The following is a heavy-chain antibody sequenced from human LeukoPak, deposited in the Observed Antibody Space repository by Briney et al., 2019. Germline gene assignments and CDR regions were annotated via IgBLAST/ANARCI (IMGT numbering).Heavy chain of an antibody. D-gene: IGHD6-13*01. V-gene: IGHV4-39*01. CDR1: GGSISSSSYY. J-gene: IGHJ6*03. CDR2: IYYSGST. CDR3: ARLRPADSSSLHYYYMDV. Sequence: KSSETLSLTCTVSGGSISSSSYYWGWIRQPPGKGLEWIGSIYYSGSTYYNPSLKSRVTISVDTSKNQFSLKLSSVTAADTAVYYCARLRPADSSSLHYYYMDVWGKGTTVTISS.